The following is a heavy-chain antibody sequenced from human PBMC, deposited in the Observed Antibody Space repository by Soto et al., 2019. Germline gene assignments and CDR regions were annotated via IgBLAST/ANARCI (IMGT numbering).Heavy chain of an antibody. D-gene: IGHD5-18*01. CDR2: ISGSGGST. Sequence: PGGSLRLSCAASGFTFSTYAMNWVRQAPGKGLEWVSTISGSGGSTYYVDSVKGRFTISRDNSKNTLYVQMNSLRAEDTAIYYCARGLRVYSSNFDYWGQGTLVTVSS. V-gene: IGHV3-23*01. J-gene: IGHJ4*02. CDR3: ARGLRVYSSNFDY. CDR1: GFTFSTYA.